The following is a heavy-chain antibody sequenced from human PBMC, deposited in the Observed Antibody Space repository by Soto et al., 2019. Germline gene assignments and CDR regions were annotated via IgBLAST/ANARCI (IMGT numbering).Heavy chain of an antibody. D-gene: IGHD2-21*02. Sequence: EVQLLESGGGLVQPGGSLRLSCAASGFTISSYAMSRVRQAPGKGLEWVSAISGSGGSTYYADSVKGRFTISRDNSKNTLYLQMNSLRAEDTAVYYCAKGQYGGNSGGFDYWGQGTLVTVSS. J-gene: IGHJ4*02. V-gene: IGHV3-23*01. CDR1: GFTISSYA. CDR3: AKGQYGGNSGGFDY. CDR2: ISGSGGST.